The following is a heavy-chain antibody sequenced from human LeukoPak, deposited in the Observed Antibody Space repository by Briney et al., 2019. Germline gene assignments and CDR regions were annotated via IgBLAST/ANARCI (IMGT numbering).Heavy chain of an antibody. V-gene: IGHV4-59*08. D-gene: IGHD3-22*01. CDR2: IYYTGGT. Sequence: SETLSLTCTVSGGSISYYFWSWIRQPPGTGLEWIAYIYYTGGTDYNPSLKSRVTISVDTSKNHFSLQLSSVTAADTAVYYCARHERNGGYYDYWGQGTLVTVSS. CDR1: GGSISYYF. J-gene: IGHJ4*02. CDR3: ARHERNGGYYDY.